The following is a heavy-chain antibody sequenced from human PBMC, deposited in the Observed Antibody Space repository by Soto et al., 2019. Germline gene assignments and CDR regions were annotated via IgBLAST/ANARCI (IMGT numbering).Heavy chain of an antibody. CDR3: ARIYCTTTTCDSWFDP. Sequence: PXESLRISCTGFGYTFTTFWISLVRQMPGKGLEWMGRIDPGDTYATYSPAFQGHVTISADKATSTAYLQWSSLKASDTAMYYCARIYCTTTTCDSWFDPWGQGTLVTVSS. CDR2: IDPGDTYA. V-gene: IGHV5-10-1*01. CDR1: GYTFTTFW. J-gene: IGHJ5*02. D-gene: IGHD2-2*01.